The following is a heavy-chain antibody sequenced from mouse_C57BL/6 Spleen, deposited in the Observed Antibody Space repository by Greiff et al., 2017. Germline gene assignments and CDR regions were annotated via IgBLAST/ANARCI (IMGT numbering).Heavy chain of an antibody. J-gene: IGHJ4*01. V-gene: IGHV5-17*01. CDR2: ISSGSSTI. CDR3: AKPSDYYAMDY. Sequence: EVKLVESGGGLVKPGGSLKLSCAASGFTFSDYGMHCVRQAPVKGLAWVAYISSGSSTIYYADTVKGRFTISKDNAKNTLFLQMINLWSEDTAMYYCAKPSDYYAMDYWGQGTSVTVSS. CDR1: GFTFSDYG. D-gene: IGHD6-1*01.